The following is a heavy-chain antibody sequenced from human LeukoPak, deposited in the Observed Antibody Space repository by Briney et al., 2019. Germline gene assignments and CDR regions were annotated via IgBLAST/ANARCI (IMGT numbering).Heavy chain of an antibody. CDR3: ARVYSTNYYGSGDRPCLFDY. CDR1: AYTFTSYG. D-gene: IGHD3-10*01. J-gene: IGHJ4*02. CDR2: ISNCYGNT. Sequence: VAVMVSCKASAYTFTSYGFSWVRQAPGQGREWMGWISNCYGNTSYAQKLQDRVTMTTDTSTSTAYMELTSLRSDDTAVYYCARVYSTNYYGSGDRPCLFDYWGQGTVVTVSS. V-gene: IGHV1-18*01.